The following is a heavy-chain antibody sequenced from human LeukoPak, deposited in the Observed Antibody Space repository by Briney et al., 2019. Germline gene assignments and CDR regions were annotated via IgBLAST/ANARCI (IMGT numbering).Heavy chain of an antibody. V-gene: IGHV3-30*01. CDR1: GFTLSEYG. Sequence: GGSLRLSCAASGFTLSEYGIHWVRQAPGKGLEWVAVLSYDGRDRYYADSVNGRFTISRDISSDTVSLQMNSLRVEDTAVYFCARDRINVMVLVHDSGLDPWGQGTLVTVSS. CDR3: ARDRINVMVLVHDSGLDP. D-gene: IGHD2-15*01. CDR2: LSYDGRDR. J-gene: IGHJ5*02.